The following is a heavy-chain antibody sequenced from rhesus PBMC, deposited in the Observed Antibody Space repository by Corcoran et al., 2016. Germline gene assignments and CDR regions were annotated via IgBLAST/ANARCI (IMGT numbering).Heavy chain of an antibody. D-gene: IGHD4-29*01. J-gene: IGHJ4*01. CDR3: ARVGTTVAAQIDY. V-gene: IGHV2S1*01. CDR1: GFSLSTSGMG. Sequence: QVTLKESGPALVKPTQTLTLTCTFSGFSLSTSGMGVGWIRQPPGKALEWLASIYWDDDKYYSKSLKSRLTNTKDTSKNQVVLTRTNMDPVDTATYYGARVGTTVAAQIDYWGQGVLVTVSS. CDR2: IYWDDDK.